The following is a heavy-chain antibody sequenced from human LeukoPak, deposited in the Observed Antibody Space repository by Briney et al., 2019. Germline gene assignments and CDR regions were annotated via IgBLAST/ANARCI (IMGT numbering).Heavy chain of an antibody. CDR1: GFTFSSYA. J-gene: IGHJ4*02. D-gene: IGHD3-16*01. Sequence: GGSLRLSCAASGFTFSSYAMSWVRQAPGKGLEWVSAISGSGGSTYYADSVKGRFTISRDNSKNTLYLQMNSLRAKDTAVYYCAKDLSGSIGGYWGQGTLVTVSS. CDR2: ISGSGGST. CDR3: AKDLSGSIGGY. V-gene: IGHV3-23*01.